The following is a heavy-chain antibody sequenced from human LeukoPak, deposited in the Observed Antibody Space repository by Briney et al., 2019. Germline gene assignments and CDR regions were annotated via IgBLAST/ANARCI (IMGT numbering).Heavy chain of an antibody. CDR1: TFTFSDYS. Sequence: GGSLRPSCVGSTFTFSDYSMHWVRQAPGKGLEWVAFIRNDGAKTYYADSAKGRFTISRDNSRNTLYLQMNSLRAEDTALYYCAKEVGGWYSGDAFDIWGQGTMVTVSS. CDR2: IRNDGAKT. J-gene: IGHJ3*02. D-gene: IGHD6-19*01. V-gene: IGHV3-30*02. CDR3: AKEVGGWYSGDAFDI.